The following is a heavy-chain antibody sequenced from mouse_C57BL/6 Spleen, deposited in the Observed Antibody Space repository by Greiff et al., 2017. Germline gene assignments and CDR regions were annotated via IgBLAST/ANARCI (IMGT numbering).Heavy chain of an antibody. J-gene: IGHJ3*01. D-gene: IGHD1-2*01. V-gene: IGHV1-15*01. CDR2: IDPETGGT. Sequence: QVQLQQSGAELVRPGASVTLSCKASGYTFTDYEMHWVKQTPVHGLEWIGAIDPETGGTAYNQKFKGKAILTADKSSSTAYMELRSLTSEDSAVDYCTRDYGFLYWGQGTLVTVSA. CDR1: GYTFTDYE. CDR3: TRDYGFLY.